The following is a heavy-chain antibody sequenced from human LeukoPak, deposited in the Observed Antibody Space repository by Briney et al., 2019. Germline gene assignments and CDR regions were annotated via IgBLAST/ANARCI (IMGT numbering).Heavy chain of an antibody. Sequence: GGSLRLSCAASGFTFSRHAMKWVRQAPGKGLEWVSVISGSGGSIHYADSVKGRLTISRDNSKNTLYLQMNSLRAEDSAVYYCAKDRQDLPYYDFWSGYYTFSDYYGMDVWGQGATVTVSS. V-gene: IGHV3-23*01. J-gene: IGHJ6*02. CDR2: ISGSGGSI. CDR1: GFTFSRHA. D-gene: IGHD3-3*01. CDR3: AKDRQDLPYYDFWSGYYTFSDYYGMDV.